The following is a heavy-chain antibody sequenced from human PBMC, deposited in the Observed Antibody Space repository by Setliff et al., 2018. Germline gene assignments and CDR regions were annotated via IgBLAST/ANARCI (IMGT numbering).Heavy chain of an antibody. CDR3: VRTDYSDGRYSMDV. Sequence: SETLSLTCAVSGVSINSLNWWTWVRQSPGKGLEWIGYIYHDGPSVHYNPSLKSRVTMSVDKSKSQFSLKLTSVTAADTAVYYCVRTDYSDGRYSMDVWGKGTTVTVSS. D-gene: IGHD6-19*01. CDR2: IYHDGPS. J-gene: IGHJ6*03. CDR1: GVSINSLNW. V-gene: IGHV4-4*02.